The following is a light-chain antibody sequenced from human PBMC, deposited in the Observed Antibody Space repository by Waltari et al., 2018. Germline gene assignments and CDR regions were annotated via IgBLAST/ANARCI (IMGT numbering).Light chain of an antibody. CDR1: SSDVGGYNY. CDR2: DVS. Sequence: QSALTQPRSVSGSPGQSVTISCTGTSSDVGGYNYVSWYQQHPGKAPKLMIYDVSKRPSGVPDRFGGSKSGNTASRPISGLEAEDEADYYCCSYAGSYTSHWLFGGGTKLTVL. CDR3: CSYAGSYTSHWL. V-gene: IGLV2-11*01. J-gene: IGLJ3*02.